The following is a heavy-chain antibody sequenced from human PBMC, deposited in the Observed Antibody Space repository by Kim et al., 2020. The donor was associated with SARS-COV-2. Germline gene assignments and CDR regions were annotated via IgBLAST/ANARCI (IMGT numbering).Heavy chain of an antibody. D-gene: IGHD3-10*01. J-gene: IGHJ3*02. V-gene: IGHV4-39*07. CDR3: ARDGPLITMVRGVIIRDAFDI. Sequence: SETLSLTCTVSGGSISSSSYYWGWIRQPPGKGLEWIGSIYYSGSTYYNPSLKSRVTISVDTSKNQFSLKLSSVTAADTAVYYCARDGPLITMVRGVIIRDAFDIWGQGTMVTVSS. CDR1: GGSISSSSYY. CDR2: IYYSGST.